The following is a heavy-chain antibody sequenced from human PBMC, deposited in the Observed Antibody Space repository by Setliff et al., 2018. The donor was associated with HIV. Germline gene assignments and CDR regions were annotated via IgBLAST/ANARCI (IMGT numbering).Heavy chain of an antibody. CDR3: AKDDVVGVSVVRMDV. CDR2: IRYDGSNQ. J-gene: IGHJ6*02. D-gene: IGHD1-26*01. V-gene: IGHV3-30*02. CDR1: GFTFSGYG. Sequence: GGSLRLSCAASGFTFSGYGMHWVRQAPGKGLEWVAFIRYDGSNQHYADSVRGRFTIPRDNSENTVYLQMNSLRTQDTAVYYCAKDDVVGVSVVRMDVWGQGTTVTVSS.